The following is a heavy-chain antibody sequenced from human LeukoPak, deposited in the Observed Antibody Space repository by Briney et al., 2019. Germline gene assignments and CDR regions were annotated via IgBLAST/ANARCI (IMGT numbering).Heavy chain of an antibody. J-gene: IGHJ5*02. V-gene: IGHV3-23*01. CDR2: ISGSGGST. Sequence: GGSLRLSCAASGFTFSSYAMSWVRQAPGKGLEWVSAISGSGGSTYYADSVKGRFTISRDNSKNTLYLQMNSLRSEDTAVYYCATRRYQLLFHWFDPWGQGTLVTVSS. CDR3: ATRRYQLLFHWFDP. D-gene: IGHD2-2*01. CDR1: GFTFSSYA.